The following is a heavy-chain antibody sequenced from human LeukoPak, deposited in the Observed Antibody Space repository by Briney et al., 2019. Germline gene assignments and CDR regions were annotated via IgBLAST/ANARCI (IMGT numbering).Heavy chain of an antibody. CDR3: ARVPKYYYASGILGYFDL. CDR1: GGSISPYY. Sequence: SETLSLTCSVSGGSISPYYWSWVRQPPGKGLEWIGYVSYSGSADYNPSLKSRVIISIDTSKNQFSLKLNSVTAADTAVYYCARVPKYYYASGILGYFDLWGRGTLVTVSS. V-gene: IGHV4-59*01. J-gene: IGHJ2*01. CDR2: VSYSGSA. D-gene: IGHD3-10*01.